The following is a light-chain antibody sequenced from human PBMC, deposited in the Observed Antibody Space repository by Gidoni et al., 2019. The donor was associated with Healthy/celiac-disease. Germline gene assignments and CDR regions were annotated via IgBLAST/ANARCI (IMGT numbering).Light chain of an antibody. V-gene: IGKV2-28*01. Sequence: DIVMTQSPLSLPVTPGEPASISCRASQSLMHSNGYNSLDWYLQKPGQSPQLLIYLGSNRASGVPDRFSSSGSGTDFTLKISRVEAEDVGVYYCMQALQTPPTFGGGTKVEIK. J-gene: IGKJ4*01. CDR1: QSLMHSNGYNS. CDR3: MQALQTPPT. CDR2: LGS.